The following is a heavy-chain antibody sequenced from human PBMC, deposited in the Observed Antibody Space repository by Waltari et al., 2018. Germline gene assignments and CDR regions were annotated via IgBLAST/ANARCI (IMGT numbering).Heavy chain of an antibody. CDR3: ACTSIAAAGLDY. Sequence: VQLVQSGAEVKKPGESLKISCKGSGYSFTSYWIAWVRQAPGQGLEWMGWINTITVNPTYAQGFTGRFVFSLDTSFSTAYLQISSLKAEDTAVYYCACTSIAAAGLDYWGQGTLVTVSS. J-gene: IGHJ4*02. D-gene: IGHD6-13*01. CDR1: GYSFTSYW. V-gene: IGHV7-4-1*02. CDR2: INTITVNP.